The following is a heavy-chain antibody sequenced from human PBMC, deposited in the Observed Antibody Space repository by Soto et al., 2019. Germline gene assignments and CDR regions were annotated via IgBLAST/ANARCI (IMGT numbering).Heavy chain of an antibody. J-gene: IGHJ4*02. V-gene: IGHV3-23*01. CDR1: GFTFSSYA. Sequence: GGSLRLSCAASGFTFSSYAMSWVRQAPGKGLEWVSAISGSGGSTYSADSVKGRLTISRDNSKNPLHLQMNSLRAEDTAVYPCAKDRNSSSWYVMGLFDYWGQGTLVTVSS. D-gene: IGHD6-13*01. CDR3: AKDRNSSSWYVMGLFDY. CDR2: ISGSGGST.